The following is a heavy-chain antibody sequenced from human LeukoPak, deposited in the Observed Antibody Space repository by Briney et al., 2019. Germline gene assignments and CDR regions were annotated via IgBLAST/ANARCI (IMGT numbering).Heavy chain of an antibody. V-gene: IGHV4-31*03. CDR3: ASSSQTLSHDY. Sequence: SETLSHTCTVSGVSISNGDHYWSWIRQHPGKGLEWIGYIYYSGSTYYNPSLKSRVTISVDTSKNQFSLKLSSVTAADTAVYYCASSSQTLSHDYWGQGTLVTVSS. CDR1: GVSISNGDHY. CDR2: IYYSGST. J-gene: IGHJ4*02. D-gene: IGHD6-6*01.